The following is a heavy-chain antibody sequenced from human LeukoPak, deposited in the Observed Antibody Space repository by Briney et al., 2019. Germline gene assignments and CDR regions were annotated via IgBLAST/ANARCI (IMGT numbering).Heavy chain of an antibody. J-gene: IGHJ4*02. CDR1: VYTFANYA. CDR2: ISGYNGDK. V-gene: IGHV1-18*01. D-gene: IGHD2-15*01. Sequence: GASVKVSCKASVYTFANYAISWMRQAPGQGLEWLGWISGYNGDKKYGQKFQGRVTLTTDTSTSTAYMEQRSLRSHDTAVYYCARAPVVAATRVDYWGQGTLVTVSS. CDR3: ARAPVVAATRVDY.